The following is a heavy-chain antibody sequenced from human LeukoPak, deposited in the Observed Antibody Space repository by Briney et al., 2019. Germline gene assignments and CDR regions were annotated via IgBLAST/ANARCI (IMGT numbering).Heavy chain of an antibody. CDR3: ARHHYYDSTGYYRFDY. J-gene: IGHJ4*02. CDR1: SGSISSYY. CDR2: IHYSGNT. D-gene: IGHD3-22*01. Sequence: PSETLSLTCTVSSGSISSYYWGWIRQPPGKGLEWIASIHYSGNTHYNPSLKSRATMSVDTSKNQFSLSLRSVTAADTAMYYCARHHYYDSTGYYRFDYWGPGTLVTVSS. V-gene: IGHV4-59*08.